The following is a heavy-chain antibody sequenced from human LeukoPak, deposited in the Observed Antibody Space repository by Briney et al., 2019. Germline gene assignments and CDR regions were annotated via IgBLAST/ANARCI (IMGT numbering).Heavy chain of an antibody. J-gene: IGHJ4*02. CDR3: ARVWFAAGPHFDY. CDR1: GFTFRNYW. Sequence: GGSLRLSCAASGFTFRNYWMGWVRQAPGKGLEWVSVIYSGGSTYYADSVKGRFTISRDNSKNTLYLQMNSLRAEDTAVYYCARVWFAAGPHFDYWGQGTLVTVSS. D-gene: IGHD3-10*01. V-gene: IGHV3-66*01. CDR2: IYSGGST.